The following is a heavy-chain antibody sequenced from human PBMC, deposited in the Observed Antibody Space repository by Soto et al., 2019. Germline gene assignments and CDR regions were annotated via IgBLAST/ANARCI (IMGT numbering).Heavy chain of an antibody. CDR3: ARASGETVVGPAAARNGFDP. D-gene: IGHD2-2*01. J-gene: IGHJ5*02. V-gene: IGHV1-8*01. Sequence: QVQLVQSGAEVKKPGASVKVSCKASGYTFTSHDINWVRQATGQGHEWMGWMNPNSGNTGYAQKFQGRLTMTRNTSISTAYMELGSLRSEDTAVYHCARASGETVVGPAAARNGFDPGGQGTLVTVSS. CDR1: GYTFTSHD. CDR2: MNPNSGNT.